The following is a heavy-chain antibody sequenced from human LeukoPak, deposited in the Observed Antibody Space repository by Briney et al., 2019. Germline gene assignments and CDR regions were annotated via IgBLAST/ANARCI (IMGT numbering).Heavy chain of an antibody. Sequence: PSETLSLTCSVSGDSVRNDFYYWGWIRQPPGKGLEWVACLSHAGNTWYNPSLESRLSISVDTSKNQFSLKFSSVTAADTALYWCARHNAPRRVGFGFWGQGILVTVSS. CDR3: ARHNAPRRVGFGF. V-gene: IGHV4-39*01. CDR1: GDSVRNDFYY. D-gene: IGHD2-2*01. J-gene: IGHJ4*02. CDR2: LSHAGNT.